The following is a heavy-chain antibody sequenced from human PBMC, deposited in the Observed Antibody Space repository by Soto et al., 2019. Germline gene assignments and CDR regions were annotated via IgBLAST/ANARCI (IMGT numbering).Heavy chain of an antibody. CDR3: ARGGIRGVSWNWFDT. D-gene: IGHD3-10*01. V-gene: IGHV3-13*01. Sequence: QPGGSLRLSCAASGFTFSSHDMHWVRQVTGKGLEWVSGIDSAGDAKYPASVKGRFTISREKAKNSLHLQMNSLRAGDTAVYYCARGGIRGVSWNWFDTWAREP. CDR2: IDSAGDA. J-gene: IGHJ5*02. CDR1: GFTFSSHD.